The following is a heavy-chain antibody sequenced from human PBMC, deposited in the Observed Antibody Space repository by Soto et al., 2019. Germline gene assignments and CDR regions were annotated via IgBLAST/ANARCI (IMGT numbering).Heavy chain of an antibody. V-gene: IGHV3-48*02. Sequence: PGGSLRLSCAASGFALSSSSMNWVRQAPGKGLEWVSYISSSSSDIYYADSVKGRFTISRDNAQSSLYLQMNSLRDEDTAVYYCVRDLRTPWGQGTLVTVSS. J-gene: IGHJ5*02. CDR2: ISSSSSDI. CDR1: GFALSSSS. CDR3: VRDLRTP.